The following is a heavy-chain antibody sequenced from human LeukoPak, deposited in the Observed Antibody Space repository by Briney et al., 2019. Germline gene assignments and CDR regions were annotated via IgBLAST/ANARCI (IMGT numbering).Heavy chain of an antibody. V-gene: IGHV1-2*02. CDR2: INPNSGGT. Sequence: ASVKVSCKASGYTFTGYYMQWVRQAPGQGLEWMGWINPNSGGTNYAQKFQGRVTMTRDTSISTAYMELRRLRSDDTAVYYCARFLDREWXXNYXYMDVWGKGTXXTVX. D-gene: IGHD3-3*01. CDR3: ARFLDREWXXNYXYMDV. CDR1: GYTFTGYY. J-gene: IGHJ6*03.